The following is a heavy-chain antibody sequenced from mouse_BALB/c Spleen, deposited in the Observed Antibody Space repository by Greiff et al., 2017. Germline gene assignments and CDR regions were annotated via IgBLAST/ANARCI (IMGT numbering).Heavy chain of an antibody. J-gene: IGHJ1*01. CDR1: GYSITSGYY. CDR2: ISYDGSN. Sequence: EVKLQESGPGLVKPSQSLSLTCSVTGYSITSGYYWNWIRQFPGNKLEWMGYISYDGSNNYNPSLKNRISITRDTSKNQFFLKLNSVTTEDTATYYCARVWVYWYFDVWGAGTTVTVSS. V-gene: IGHV3-6*02. CDR3: ARVWVYWYFDV.